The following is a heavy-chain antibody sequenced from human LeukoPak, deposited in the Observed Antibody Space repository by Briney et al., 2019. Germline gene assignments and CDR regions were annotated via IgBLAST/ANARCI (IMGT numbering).Heavy chain of an antibody. J-gene: IGHJ3*02. CDR3: ARGSVAARNDAFDI. CDR2: IYSSGST. D-gene: IGHD6-6*01. CDR1: GASLSSYY. V-gene: IGHV4-4*07. Sequence: PSETLSLTCTVSGASLSSYYWTWIRQPAGKGLEWIGRIYSSGSTDYNPSLNSRVTISVDTSKNQFSLKLSSVTAADTAVYYCARGSVAARNDAFDIWGQGTMVTVSS.